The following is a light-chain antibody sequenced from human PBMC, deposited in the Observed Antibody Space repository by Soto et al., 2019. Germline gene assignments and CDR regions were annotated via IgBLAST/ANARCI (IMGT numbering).Light chain of an antibody. CDR2: GVT. CDR3: SSYTSGSSHYV. J-gene: IGLJ1*01. CDR1: SIDVGAYYS. V-gene: IGLV2-14*01. Sequence: QSALTQPASVSGSPGQSITISCTGTSIDVGAYYSVSWYQHHPGKAPKLIIYGVTNRPSGVSNRFSGSKSGNTASMTISGLQAEDEADYHCSSYTSGSSHYVFGTGTKVTVL.